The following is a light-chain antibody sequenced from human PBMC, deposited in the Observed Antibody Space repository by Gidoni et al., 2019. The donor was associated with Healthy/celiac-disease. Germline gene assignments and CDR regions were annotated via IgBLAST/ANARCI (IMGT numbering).Light chain of an antibody. J-gene: IGKJ2*01. CDR2: AAS. CDR1: QGISSY. CDR3: QQSGT. Sequence: DPVTITCRASQGISSYLAWYQQKPGKAPKLLIYAASTLQSGVPSRFSGSGSGTEFTLTISSLQPEDFANYYCQQSGTFGQGTKLEIK. V-gene: IGKV1-9*01.